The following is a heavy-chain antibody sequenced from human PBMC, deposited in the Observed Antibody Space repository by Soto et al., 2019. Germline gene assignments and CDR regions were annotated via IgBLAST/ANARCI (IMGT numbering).Heavy chain of an antibody. CDR2: ISHSGST. D-gene: IGHD1-1*01. J-gene: IGHJ6*02. V-gene: IGHV4-4*02. CDR3: ARESGTATTLYYYGMDV. CDR1: GGSISSSNW. Sequence: QVQLQASGPGLVTPSGTLTLTCTVSGGSISSSNWWSWVRQPPGKGLEWIGEISHSGSTNYTPSLKSRVAISVDKSQNQFSLRRNSVTAADTAVYYCARESGTATTLYYYGMDVWGQGTTVTVSS.